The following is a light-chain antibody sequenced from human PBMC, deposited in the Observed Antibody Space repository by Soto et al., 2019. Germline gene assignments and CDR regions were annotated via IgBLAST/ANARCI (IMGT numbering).Light chain of an antibody. Sequence: QSALTQPASVSGSPGRSIAISCTGSSSDIGIYKYVSWYQQHPGKVPKLIIYEVTNRPSGVSNRFSGSKSGNTASLTISGLQTEDEADYYCSSYTSIITVVFGGGTKLTVL. CDR1: SSDIGIYKY. CDR3: SSYTSIITVV. CDR2: EVT. J-gene: IGLJ2*01. V-gene: IGLV2-14*01.